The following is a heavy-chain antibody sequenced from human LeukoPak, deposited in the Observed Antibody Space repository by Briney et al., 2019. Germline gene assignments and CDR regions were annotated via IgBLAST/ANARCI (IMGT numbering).Heavy chain of an antibody. CDR2: ISYDGSNK. J-gene: IGHJ4*02. V-gene: IGHV3-30-3*01. Sequence: GRSLRLSCAASGFTFSSYAMHWVRQAPGKGLEWVAVISYDGSNKYYADSVKGRFTISRDNSKNTLYLQMNSLRAEDTAVYYCARGGYSYGPYFDYWGQGTLVTVSS. CDR1: GFTFSSYA. CDR3: ARGGYSYGPYFDY. D-gene: IGHD5-18*01.